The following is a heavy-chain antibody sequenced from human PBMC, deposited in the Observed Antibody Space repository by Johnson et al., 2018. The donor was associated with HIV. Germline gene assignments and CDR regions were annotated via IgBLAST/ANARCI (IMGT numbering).Heavy chain of an antibody. D-gene: IGHD6-19*01. Sequence: VQLVESGGGLVQPGGSLRLSCAASGFTFSSYDMHWVRQATGKGLEWVSAIGTAGDTYYPGSVKGRFTISRDNSDNFLYLYMNRLRTDDTAVYYCVRGWHTSGRCDVFDIWGQGTTVIVSS. J-gene: IGHJ3*02. CDR1: GFTFSSYD. V-gene: IGHV3-13*01. CDR3: VRGWHTSGRCDVFDI. CDR2: IGTAGDT.